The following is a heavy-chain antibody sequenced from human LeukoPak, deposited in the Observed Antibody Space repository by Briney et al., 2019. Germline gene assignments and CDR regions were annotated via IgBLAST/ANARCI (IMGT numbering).Heavy chain of an antibody. CDR3: ARTHRLSITIFGVGFDP. CDR2: INWNSDTI. V-gene: IGHV3-9*01. CDR1: GFSFDEYA. D-gene: IGHD3-3*01. Sequence: GKSLRLSCAASGFSFDEYAMHWVRQVPGKGLEWVSGINWNSDTISYADSVMGRFTISRDNAKKSLFLQMNSLRAEDTALYFCARTHRLSITIFGVGFDPWGQGTLVTVSS. J-gene: IGHJ5*02.